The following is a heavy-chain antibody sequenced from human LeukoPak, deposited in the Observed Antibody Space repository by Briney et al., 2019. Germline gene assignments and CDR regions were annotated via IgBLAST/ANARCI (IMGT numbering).Heavy chain of an antibody. D-gene: IGHD6-19*01. J-gene: IGHJ4*02. CDR3: ARSPGIAVAGTQDDY. CDR1: GLTFSSYS. Sequence: GGSLRLSCAASGLTFSSYSMNWVRQAPGKGLEWVSSISSSSSYIYYADSVKGRFTISRDNAKNSLYLQMNSLRAEDTAVYYCARSPGIAVAGTQDDYWGQGTLVTVSS. V-gene: IGHV3-21*01. CDR2: ISSSSSYI.